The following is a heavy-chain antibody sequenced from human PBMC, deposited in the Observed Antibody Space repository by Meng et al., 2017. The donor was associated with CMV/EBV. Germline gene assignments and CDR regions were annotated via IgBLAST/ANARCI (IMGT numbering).Heavy chain of an antibody. CDR3: ARVGGGNWFDP. J-gene: IGHJ5*02. Sequence: PVQSAAEAKTPGASVKCSSQASSYTFTSYYMQWVGKAPGARVEWIGWVSAYNGNTIYAQKLKGRVTITTDTSTSTAYMELMSMRSDDTADYYWARVGGGNWFDPWGQGTLVTVSS. D-gene: IGHD3-16*01. CDR2: VSAYNGNT. V-gene: IGHV1-18*04. CDR1: SYTFTSYY.